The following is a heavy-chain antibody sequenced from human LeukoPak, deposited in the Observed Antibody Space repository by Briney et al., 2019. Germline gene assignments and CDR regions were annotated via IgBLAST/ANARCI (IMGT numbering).Heavy chain of an antibody. V-gene: IGHV3-33*01. CDR3: ARDDSWAFDI. D-gene: IGHD2-15*01. CDR2: IWYDGSNK. J-gene: IGHJ3*02. Sequence: GRSLRLSCAASGFTFSSYGMHGVREAPGKGLEWVAVIWYDGSNKYYADSVKGRFTISRDNSKNTLYLQMNSLRDEDTAVYHCARDDSWAFDIWGQGAMVTVSS. CDR1: GFTFSSYG.